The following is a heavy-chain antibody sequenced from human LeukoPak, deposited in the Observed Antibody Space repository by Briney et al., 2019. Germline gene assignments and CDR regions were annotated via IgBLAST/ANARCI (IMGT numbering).Heavy chain of an antibody. Sequence: GGSLRLSCAASGFTFSSYAMHRVRQAPGKGLEWVAVISYDGSNKYYADSVKGRFTISRDNSKNTLYLQMNSLRAEDTAVYYCARDPGGVLPPFYFDYWGQGTLVTVSS. CDR1: GFTFSSYA. D-gene: IGHD3-10*01. J-gene: IGHJ4*02. CDR3: ARDPGGVLPPFYFDY. CDR2: ISYDGSNK. V-gene: IGHV3-30-3*01.